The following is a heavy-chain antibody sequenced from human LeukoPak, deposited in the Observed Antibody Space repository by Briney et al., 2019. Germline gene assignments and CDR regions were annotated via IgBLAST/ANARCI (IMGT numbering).Heavy chain of an antibody. CDR1: GGSVSSYY. Sequence: SETLSLTCTVSGGSVSSYYWSWIRQPPGKGLEWIGYIYNSENTNYNSSLMSRVTMSLDTSKNQVFLKLSSVTAADTAVYYCAGFQSVPSGCYGLGYFDLWGRGTLVTVPS. J-gene: IGHJ2*01. V-gene: IGHV4-4*09. CDR3: AGFQSVPSGCYGLGYFDL. D-gene: IGHD3-22*01. CDR2: IYNSENT.